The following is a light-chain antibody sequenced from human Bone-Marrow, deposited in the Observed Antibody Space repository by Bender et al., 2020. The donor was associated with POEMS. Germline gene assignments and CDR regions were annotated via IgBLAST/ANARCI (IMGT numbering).Light chain of an antibody. J-gene: IGLJ3*02. CDR1: TLAKQY. V-gene: IGLV3-25*03. CDR2: KDN. Sequence: SSELTQAPSVSVSPGQTARITCSGETLAKQYAYWYQQKPGQAPAVVIYKDNERPSGIPERFSGSSSGTIVTLTISGVQAEDEADYYCQSADSSGTWVFGGGTKLTVL. CDR3: QSADSSGTWV.